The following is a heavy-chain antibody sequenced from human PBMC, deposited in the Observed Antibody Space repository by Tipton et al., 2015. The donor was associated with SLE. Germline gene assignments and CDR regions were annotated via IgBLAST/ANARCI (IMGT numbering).Heavy chain of an antibody. J-gene: IGHJ4*02. V-gene: IGHV3-23*01. D-gene: IGHD3-22*01. CDR3: AKEGPRIVDPGRGYFDY. Sequence: SLRLSCAASGFTFSSYAMCWVRQAPGKGLEWVSAISGSGGSTYYADSVKGRFTISRDNSKNTLYLQMNSLRAEDTAVYYCAKEGPRIVDPGRGYFDYWGQGTLVTVSS. CDR1: GFTFSSYA. CDR2: ISGSGGST.